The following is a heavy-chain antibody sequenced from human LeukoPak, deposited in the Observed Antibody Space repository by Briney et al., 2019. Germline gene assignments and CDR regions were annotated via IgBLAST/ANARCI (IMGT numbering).Heavy chain of an antibody. CDR2: INHSGST. CDR3: ARGQWRFSSGWSYNWFDP. CDR1: GGSFSGYY. D-gene: IGHD6-13*01. Sequence: SETLSLTCAVYGGSFSGYYWSWIRQPPGKGLEWIGEINHSGSTNYNPSLKSRVTISVDTSKNQFSLKLSSVTAADTAVYYCARGQWRFSSGWSYNWFDPWGQGTLVTVSS. J-gene: IGHJ5*02. V-gene: IGHV4-34*01.